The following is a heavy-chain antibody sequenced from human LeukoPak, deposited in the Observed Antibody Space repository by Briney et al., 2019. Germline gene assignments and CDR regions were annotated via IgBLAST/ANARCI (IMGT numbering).Heavy chain of an antibody. Sequence: SETLSLTCTVSGGSISSGSYYWSWIRQPAGKGLEWIGRIYTSGSTNYNPSLKSRVTISVDTSKNQFSLKLSSVTAADTAVYYCARHENSGDYPFDYWGQGTLVTVSS. CDR3: ARHENSGDYPFDY. J-gene: IGHJ4*02. D-gene: IGHD4-17*01. CDR1: GGSISSGSYY. CDR2: IYTSGST. V-gene: IGHV4-61*02.